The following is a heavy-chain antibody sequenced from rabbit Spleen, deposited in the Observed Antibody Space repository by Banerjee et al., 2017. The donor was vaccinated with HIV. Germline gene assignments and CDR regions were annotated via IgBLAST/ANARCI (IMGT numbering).Heavy chain of an antibody. CDR2: VDIGSSDFT. V-gene: IGHV1S45*01. J-gene: IGHJ6*01. CDR1: GFTLSSYYM. Sequence: QEQLEESAGGLVQPGGSLKLSCKASGFTLSSYYMNWVRQAPGKGLEWIGCVDIGSSDFTYFASWAKGRFTISKTSSTTVTLQMTSLTAADTATYFCARDAATSFSSYGMDLWGQGTLVTVS. D-gene: IGHD8-1*01. CDR3: ARDAATSFSSYGMDL.